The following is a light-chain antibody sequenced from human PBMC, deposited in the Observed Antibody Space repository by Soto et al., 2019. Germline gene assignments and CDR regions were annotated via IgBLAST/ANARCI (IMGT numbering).Light chain of an antibody. J-gene: IGKJ1*01. V-gene: IGKV3-15*01. CDR1: QSVSSN. CDR2: GAS. CDR3: QQHNNWPPWT. Sequence: IVMTQSPATLSVSPGERATLSCRASQSVSSNLAWYQQKPGQAPRLLIYGASTRATGIPARFSGSGSGTEFTLTISSLQSEDFAVYYCQQHNNWPPWTFGQGTKV.